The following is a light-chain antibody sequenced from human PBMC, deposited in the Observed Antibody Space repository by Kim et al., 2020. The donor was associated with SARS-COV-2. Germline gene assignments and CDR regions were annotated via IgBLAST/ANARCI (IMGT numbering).Light chain of an antibody. CDR2: QDS. J-gene: IGLJ1*01. CDR1: KLGDKY. Sequence: VSPGQKASITGSGDKLGDKYACWYQQKPGQSPVLVIYQDSKRPSGIPERFSGSNSGNTATLTISGTQAMDEADYYCQAWDSSTAVFGTGTKVTVL. CDR3: QAWDSSTAV. V-gene: IGLV3-1*01.